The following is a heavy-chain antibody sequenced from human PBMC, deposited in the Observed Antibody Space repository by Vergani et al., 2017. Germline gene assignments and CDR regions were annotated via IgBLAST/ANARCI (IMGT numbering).Heavy chain of an antibody. V-gene: IGHV4-61*05. Sequence: QLQLQESGPGLVKPSETLSLTCTVSGGSISSSSYYWGWIRQPPGKGLEWIGYIYYSGSTNYNPSLKSRVTISVDTSKNQFSLKLSSVTAADTAVYYCARVSVGGAFDIWGQGTMVTVSS. CDR1: GGSISSSSYY. CDR2: IYYSGST. J-gene: IGHJ3*02. D-gene: IGHD3-10*01. CDR3: ARVSVGGAFDI.